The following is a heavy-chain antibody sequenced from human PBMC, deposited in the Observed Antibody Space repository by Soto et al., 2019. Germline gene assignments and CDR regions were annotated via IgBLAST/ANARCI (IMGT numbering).Heavy chain of an antibody. Sequence: SVKVSCKASGVTFNRQDMRWVRQAPGQGLEWMGGIIPMFGTPHYAEKFQDRVTITADESTGTAYLELSSLTSEDTAVYYCATSEGRDDYSFDYWGPGALVTVSS. CDR2: IIPMFGTP. J-gene: IGHJ4*02. V-gene: IGHV1-69*13. D-gene: IGHD4-4*01. CDR1: GVTFNRQD. CDR3: ATSEGRDDYSFDY.